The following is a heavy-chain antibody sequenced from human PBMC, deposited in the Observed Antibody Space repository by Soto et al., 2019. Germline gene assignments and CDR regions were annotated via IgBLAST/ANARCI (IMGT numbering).Heavy chain of an antibody. J-gene: IGHJ4*02. D-gene: IGHD2-15*01. CDR1: GVSISSGGYS. Sequence: SETLSLTCAVSGVSISSGGYSWSWIRQPPGKGMEWIGYIYSGTTHYNPSLKSRVTISMDRSKNQVSLSLKSVTAADTAVYYCAREDSGAFFDFWGQGNLVTVSS. CDR3: AREDSGAFFDF. V-gene: IGHV4-30-2*01. CDR2: IYSGTT.